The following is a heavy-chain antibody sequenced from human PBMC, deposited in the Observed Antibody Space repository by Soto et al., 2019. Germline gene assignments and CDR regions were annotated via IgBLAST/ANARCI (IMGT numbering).Heavy chain of an antibody. CDR2: VIPIFGTA. D-gene: IGHD3-10*01. V-gene: IGHV1-69*13. CDR3: ARPPAITHQYDYGLAV. Sequence: GASVKVSCKASGGTFSSYAISWVRQAPGQGLEWMGGVIPIFGTANYPQKFQGRLTITADEATNTAHMELNSLRSDDTAVYYCARPPAITHQYDYGLAVWGQGTTVTVS. CDR1: GGTFSSYA. J-gene: IGHJ6*02.